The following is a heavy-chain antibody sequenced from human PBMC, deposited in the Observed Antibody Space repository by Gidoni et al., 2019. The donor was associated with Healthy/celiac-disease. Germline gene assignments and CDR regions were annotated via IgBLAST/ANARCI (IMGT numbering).Heavy chain of an antibody. D-gene: IGHD2-8*02. J-gene: IGHJ4*02. CDR1: GCTFSSYA. Sequence: QVQLVESGGGVVQPGRSLRLSCAASGCTFSSYAMPWVRQAPGKGLEWLAFISYDGSNKYYADSVKGRFTISRDNSKNTLYLQMNSLRAEDTAVYYCAIDLSCTGGVCYLMYYFDYWGQGTLVTVSS. V-gene: IGHV3-30*04. CDR3: AIDLSCTGGVCYLMYYFDY. CDR2: ISYDGSNK.